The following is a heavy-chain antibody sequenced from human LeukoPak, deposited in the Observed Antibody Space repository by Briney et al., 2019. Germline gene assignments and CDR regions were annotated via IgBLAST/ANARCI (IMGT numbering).Heavy chain of an antibody. Sequence: PGGSLRLSCAASGFTFSSYSMSWVRQAPGKGLEWVAYISSSSSTLHYADPVKGRFTISRDNAKNSLYLQMNSLRDEDTAVYYCAREGRPFDIWGSGPMCTVSS. CDR3: AREGRPFDI. CDR1: GFTFSSYS. V-gene: IGHV3-48*02. J-gene: IGHJ3*02. CDR2: ISSSSSTL.